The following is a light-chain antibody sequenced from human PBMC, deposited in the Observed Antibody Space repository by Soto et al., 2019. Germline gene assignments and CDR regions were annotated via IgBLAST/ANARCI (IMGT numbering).Light chain of an antibody. CDR2: TGS. V-gene: IGKV1-12*01. CDR3: QQGNSFPLT. CDR1: QGISNW. J-gene: IGKJ4*01. Sequence: DIQMTQSPSSVSASVGDRVSITCRASQGISNWLAWYQQKPGRAPKLLIYTGSSVQSGVPSRFSGTGSGTDFTRTISSLQPKDVAAYYWQQGNSFPLTFGGGTKVEIK.